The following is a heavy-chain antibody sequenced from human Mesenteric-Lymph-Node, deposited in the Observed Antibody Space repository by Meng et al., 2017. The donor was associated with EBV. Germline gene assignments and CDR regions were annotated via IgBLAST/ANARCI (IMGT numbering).Heavy chain of an antibody. V-gene: IGHV4-4*02. J-gene: IGHJ4*02. CDR1: GGSISSSNW. Sequence: QAQLPESGPGLVKPSGTLACTCAVSGGSISSSNWWSWVSQPPGKGLEWIVEIYHSGSTNYNPSLKSRVTISVDKSENQFSLKLSSVTAADTAVYYCARGSAVAGIDYWGQGTLVTVSS. CDR3: ARGSAVAGIDY. D-gene: IGHD6-19*01. CDR2: IYHSGST.